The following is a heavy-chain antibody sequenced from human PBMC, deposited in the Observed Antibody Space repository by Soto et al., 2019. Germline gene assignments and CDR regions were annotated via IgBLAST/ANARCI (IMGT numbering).Heavy chain of an antibody. V-gene: IGHV3-23*01. CDR1: GFTFSSYA. J-gene: IGHJ4*02. CDR3: AKENGYSSSWFEFEY. CDR2: ISGSGGST. D-gene: IGHD6-13*01. Sequence: GGSLRLSCSASGFTFSSYAMSWVRQAPGKGLEWVSAISGSGGSTYYADSVKGRFTISRDNSKNTLYLQMNSLRAEDTAVYYCAKENGYSSSWFEFEYWGQGTLVTVSS.